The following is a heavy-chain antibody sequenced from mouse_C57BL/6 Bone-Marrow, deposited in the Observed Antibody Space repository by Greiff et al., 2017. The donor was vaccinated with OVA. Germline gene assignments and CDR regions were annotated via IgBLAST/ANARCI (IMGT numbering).Heavy chain of an antibody. CDR3: ANYGYDPLYYYAMDY. CDR2: IGPGSGST. V-gene: IGHV1-77*01. J-gene: IGHJ4*01. CDR1: GYTFTDYY. Sequence: QVQLQQSGAELVKPGASVKISCKASGYTFTDYYINWVKQRPGQGLEWIGKIGPGSGSTYYNEKFKGKATLTGYKSSSTAYMQLSSLTSEDSAVYFCANYGYDPLYYYAMDYWGQGTSVTVSS. D-gene: IGHD2-2*01.